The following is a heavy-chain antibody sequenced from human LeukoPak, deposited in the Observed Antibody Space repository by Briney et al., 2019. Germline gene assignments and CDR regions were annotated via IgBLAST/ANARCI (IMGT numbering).Heavy chain of an antibody. V-gene: IGHV3-30*18. CDR3: AKGGPRLRYFDWLLGDFDY. CDR2: VSHDGTVQ. Sequence: GGSLRLSCEASGFTFSDYGMHWVRQAPGKGPEWVAVVSHDGTVQFYADSVKGRFTISRDNSKNTLYLQMNSLRAEDTAVYYCAKGGPRLRYFDWLLGDFDYWGQGTLVTVSS. CDR1: GFTFSDYG. J-gene: IGHJ4*02. D-gene: IGHD3-9*01.